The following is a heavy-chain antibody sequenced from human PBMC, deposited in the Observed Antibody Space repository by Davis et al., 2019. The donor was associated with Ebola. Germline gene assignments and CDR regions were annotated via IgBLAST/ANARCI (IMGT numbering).Heavy chain of an antibody. D-gene: IGHD4-11*01. Sequence: AAVKVSCKASGYTFTDYNIHWMRQAPGQGLEWLGRVILKSGATNYAQKFQGRVTMTRDTSISTVYMELSSLRYDDTADYYWARGHNYAHEYWGQGTLVTASS. CDR3: ARGHNYAHEY. V-gene: IGHV1-2*06. CDR1: GYTFTDYN. J-gene: IGHJ4*02. CDR2: VILKSGAT.